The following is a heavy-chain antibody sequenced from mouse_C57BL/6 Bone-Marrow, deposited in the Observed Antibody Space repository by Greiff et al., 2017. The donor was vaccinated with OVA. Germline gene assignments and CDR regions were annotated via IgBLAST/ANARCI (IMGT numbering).Heavy chain of an antibody. V-gene: IGHV15-2*01. D-gene: IGHD3-2*02. Sequence: VQLQESGSELRSPGSSVKLSCKDFDSEVFPIAYMSWVRQKPGHGFEWIGGILPRIGRTIYGEKFEDKATSDADTLSNTAYLELNNLTSEDSAICCCARLGAAQAYYYAMDYWGQGTSVTVSS. CDR2: ILPRIGRT. CDR3: ARLGAAQAYYYAMDY. J-gene: IGHJ4*01. CDR1: DSEVFPIAY.